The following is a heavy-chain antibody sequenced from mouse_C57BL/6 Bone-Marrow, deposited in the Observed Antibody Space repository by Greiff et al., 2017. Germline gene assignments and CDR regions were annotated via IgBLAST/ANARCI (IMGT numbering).Heavy chain of an antibody. J-gene: IGHJ2*01. Sequence: VQLRQSGTVLARPGASVKMSCKTSGYTFTSYWMHWVKQTPVHGLEWIGAIDPETGGTAYNQKFKGKAILTADKSSSTAYMELRSLTSEDSAVYYCTGCDYYGSFDYWGQGTTLTVSS. CDR2: IDPETGGT. CDR3: TGCDYYGSFDY. CDR1: GYTFTSYW. V-gene: IGHV1-15*01. D-gene: IGHD1-1*01.